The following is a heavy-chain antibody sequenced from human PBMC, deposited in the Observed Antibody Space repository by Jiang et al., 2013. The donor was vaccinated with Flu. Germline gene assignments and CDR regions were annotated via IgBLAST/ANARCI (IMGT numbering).Heavy chain of an antibody. V-gene: IGHV4-34*01. CDR1: GGSFSGYY. Sequence: LLKPSETLSLTCAVYGGSFSGYYWSWIRQPPGKGLEWIGEINHSGSTNYNPSLKSRVTISVDTSKNQFSLKLSSVTAADTAVYYCARYRRDGYNSGWFDPWGQGTLVTVSS. J-gene: IGHJ5*02. CDR3: ARYRRDGYNSGWFDP. CDR2: INHSGST. D-gene: IGHD5-24*01.